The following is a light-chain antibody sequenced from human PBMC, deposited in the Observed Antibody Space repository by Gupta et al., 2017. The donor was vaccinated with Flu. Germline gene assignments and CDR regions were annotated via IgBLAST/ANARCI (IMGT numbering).Light chain of an antibody. CDR2: DAS. CDR3: QQRADWPLT. CDR1: QSVKGA. J-gene: IGKJ4*01. Sequence: EVVLTQSPATLSLSPGERATLSCRASQSVKGALAWYQQKPGQAPRLLVYDASNRAAGIPVKFSGSGSGTDFTLTISNLEPEDFAVSYCQQRADWPLTFGGGTKVEIK. V-gene: IGKV3-11*01.